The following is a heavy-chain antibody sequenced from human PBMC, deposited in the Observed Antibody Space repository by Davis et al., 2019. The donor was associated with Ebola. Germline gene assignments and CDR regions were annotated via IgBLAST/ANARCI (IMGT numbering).Heavy chain of an antibody. D-gene: IGHD4-11*01. V-gene: IGHV4-30-2*01. CDR1: GGSFSGYS. CDR2: IYQSGST. CDR3: AREVYSNYIDY. J-gene: IGHJ4*02. Sequence: SETLSLTCAVYGGSFSGYSWSWIRQPPGKGLEWIGYIYQSGSTYYNPSLKSRVTISVDRSKNQFSLKLSSVTAADTAVYYCAREVYSNYIDYWGQGTLVTVSS.